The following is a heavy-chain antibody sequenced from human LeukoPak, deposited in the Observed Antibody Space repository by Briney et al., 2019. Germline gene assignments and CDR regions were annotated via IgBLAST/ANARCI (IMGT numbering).Heavy chain of an antibody. J-gene: IGHJ3*02. CDR1: GFTFSGYA. CDR3: AKVSRAGYGDYVNAFDI. CDR2: ISGSGGIT. V-gene: IGHV3-23*01. Sequence: GGSLRLSCAASGFTFSGYAMSWVRQAPGKGLEWVSSISGSGGITYYADSVKGRFTISRDNSKNTLYLQMNSLRAEDTAVYYCAKVSRAGYGDYVNAFDIWGQGTMVTVSS. D-gene: IGHD4-17*01.